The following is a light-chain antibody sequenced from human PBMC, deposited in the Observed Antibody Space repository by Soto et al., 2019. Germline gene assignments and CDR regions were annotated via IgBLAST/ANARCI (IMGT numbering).Light chain of an antibody. V-gene: IGKV2-30*02. CDR1: QSLIHSDGDTY. CDR3: MQGTHWPWT. J-gene: IGKJ1*01. Sequence: DVVMTQSPLSLPVTLGQPASISCRSSQSLIHSDGDTYLNWCQQRPGQSPRRLIYKVSDRDSGVPDRFIGSGSGTDLTLKISRVEAEDVGVYYCMQGTHWPWTFGQGTEVEIK. CDR2: KVS.